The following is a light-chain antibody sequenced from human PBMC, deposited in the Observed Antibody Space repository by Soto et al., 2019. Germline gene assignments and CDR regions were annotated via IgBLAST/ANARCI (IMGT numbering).Light chain of an antibody. CDR1: SSDVGGYNY. CDR3: NSYRTYAGSPSWV. J-gene: IGLJ3*02. CDR2: EVN. V-gene: IGLV2-8*01. Sequence: QSALTQPPSASGSLGQSVTISCTGTSSDVGGYNYVSWYQQYPGKAPKFIIYEVNKRPSGVPDRFSGSKSGNTASLTVSGLQAEDEGDYYCNSYRTYAGSPSWVFGGGTKVTVL.